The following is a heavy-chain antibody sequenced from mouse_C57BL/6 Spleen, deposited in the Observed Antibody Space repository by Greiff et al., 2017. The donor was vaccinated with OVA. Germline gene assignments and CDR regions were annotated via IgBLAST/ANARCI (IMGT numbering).Heavy chain of an antibody. CDR3: ARWGYYSNSHWCFDV. J-gene: IGHJ1*03. D-gene: IGHD2-5*01. CDR2: INPSNGGI. Sequence: VQLQQPGTELVKPGASVKLSCKASGYTFTSYWMHWVQQRPGQGLEWIGYINPSNGGINYNEKFKSKATLTVDKSSSTTYMQLSRLTSEDSAVYYSARWGYYSNSHWCFDVWGTGTTVTVSA. CDR1: GYTFTSYW. V-gene: IGHV1-53*01.